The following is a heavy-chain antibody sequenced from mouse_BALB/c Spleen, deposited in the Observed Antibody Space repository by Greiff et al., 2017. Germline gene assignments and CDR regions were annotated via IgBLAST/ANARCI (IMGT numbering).Heavy chain of an antibody. V-gene: IGHV1-80*01. J-gene: IGHJ2*01. CDR3: APIYYGNLDY. CDR1: GYAFSSYW. D-gene: IGHD2-1*01. Sequence: QVQLKESGAELVRPGSSVKISCKASGYAFSSYWMNWVKQRPGQGLEWIGQIYPGDGDTNYNGKFKGKATLTADKSSSTAYMQLSSLTSEDSAVYFCAPIYYGNLDYWGQGTTLTVSS. CDR2: IYPGDGDT.